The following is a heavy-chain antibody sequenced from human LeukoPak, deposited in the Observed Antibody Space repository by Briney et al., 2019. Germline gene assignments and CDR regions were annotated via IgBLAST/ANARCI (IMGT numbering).Heavy chain of an antibody. Sequence: GPSVKLSYNASGYTFTSYGISWVRQPPGQGLELMGWISAYNGNTNYAQKLQGRVTMTTDTSTSTAYMELRSLRSDDTAVYYCARLEMATMGNDAFDIWGQGTMVTVSS. CDR2: ISAYNGNT. CDR3: ARLEMATMGNDAFDI. CDR1: GYTFTSYG. V-gene: IGHV1-18*01. D-gene: IGHD5-24*01. J-gene: IGHJ3*02.